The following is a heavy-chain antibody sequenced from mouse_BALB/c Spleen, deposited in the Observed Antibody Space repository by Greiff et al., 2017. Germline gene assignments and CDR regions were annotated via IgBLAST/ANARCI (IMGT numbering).Heavy chain of an antibody. J-gene: IGHJ4*01. CDR1: GYSFTGYF. CDR2: INPYNGDT. CDR3: AREDERYDEGNYAMDD. Sequence: EVQLQQSGPELVKPGASVKISCKASGYSFTGYFMNWVMQSHGKSLEWIGRINPYNGDTFYNQKFKGKATLTVDKSSSTAHMELRSLASEDSAVYDCAREDERYDEGNYAMDDWGQGTSVTVSS. D-gene: IGHD2-14*01. V-gene: IGHV1-20*02.